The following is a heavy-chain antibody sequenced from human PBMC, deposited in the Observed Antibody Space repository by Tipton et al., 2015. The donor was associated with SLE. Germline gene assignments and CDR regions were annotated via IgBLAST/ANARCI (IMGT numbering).Heavy chain of an antibody. Sequence: TLSLTCTVSGGSISSYYWSWIRQPPGKGLEWIGEINHSGSTNYNPSLKSRVTISVDTSKNQFSLKLSSVTAADTAVYYCARVDSSSSAEYFQHWGQGPLVTVSS. V-gene: IGHV4-34*01. CDR1: GGSISSYY. J-gene: IGHJ1*01. D-gene: IGHD6-6*01. CDR2: INHSGST. CDR3: ARVDSSSSAEYFQH.